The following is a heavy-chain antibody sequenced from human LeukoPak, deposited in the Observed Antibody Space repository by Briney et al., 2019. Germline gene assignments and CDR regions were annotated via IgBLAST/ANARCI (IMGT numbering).Heavy chain of an antibody. J-gene: IGHJ5*02. CDR2: ISPYNGET. D-gene: IGHD6-19*01. CDR3: ARDFYTSGSGWFDP. Sequence: GASVKVSCKASGYSFTTYGITWVRQAPGQGLEWMGWISPYNGETNYVEKFQGRVTMTTDTSTSTAYMDLRSLRSDDTAVYYCARDFYTSGSGWFDPWGQGTLVTVSS. CDR1: GYSFTTYG. V-gene: IGHV1-18*01.